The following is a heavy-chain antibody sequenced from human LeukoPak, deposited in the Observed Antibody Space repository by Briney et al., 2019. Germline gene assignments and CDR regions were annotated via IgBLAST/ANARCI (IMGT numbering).Heavy chain of an antibody. Sequence: ASVKVSCKASGYTFTSYDINWVRQATGQGLEWMGWMNPNSGNTGYAQKFQGRVTMTRNTSISTAYMELSSLRSEDTAVYYCARPNYGGNRVRVDVFDIGAQGTMATV. CDR1: GYTFTSYD. D-gene: IGHD4-23*01. CDR2: MNPNSGNT. J-gene: IGHJ3*02. CDR3: ARPNYGGNRVRVDVFDI. V-gene: IGHV1-8*01.